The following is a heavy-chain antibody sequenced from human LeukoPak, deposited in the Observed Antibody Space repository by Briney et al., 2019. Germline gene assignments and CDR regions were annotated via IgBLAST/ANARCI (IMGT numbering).Heavy chain of an antibody. J-gene: IGHJ4*02. Sequence: ASVKVSCEASGYTFTSYGISWVRQAPGQGLEWMGWISAYNGNTNYAQKLQGRVTMTTDTSTSTAYMELRSLRSDDTAVYYCARDDYYDSSGYYPFDYWGQGTLVTVSS. CDR2: ISAYNGNT. CDR3: ARDDYYDSSGYYPFDY. D-gene: IGHD3-22*01. V-gene: IGHV1-18*01. CDR1: GYTFTSYG.